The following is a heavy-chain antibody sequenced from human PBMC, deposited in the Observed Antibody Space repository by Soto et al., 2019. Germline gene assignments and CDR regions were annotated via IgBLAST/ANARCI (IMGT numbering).Heavy chain of an antibody. Sequence: QIQLVQSEAEEKRPGASVKLSCKTTGYTFSSFRVSWVRQAPGRGLEWVGWISSYNDDRKYAQKLHGRVTITKDTSTNTAHMELRSLTSDDTGIYYSARDLLRGSWETNYFDFCGQGTPVTVSS. J-gene: IGHJ4*02. CDR2: ISSYNDDR. D-gene: IGHD2-15*01. CDR1: GYTFSSFR. CDR3: ARDLLRGSWETNYFDF. V-gene: IGHV1-18*01.